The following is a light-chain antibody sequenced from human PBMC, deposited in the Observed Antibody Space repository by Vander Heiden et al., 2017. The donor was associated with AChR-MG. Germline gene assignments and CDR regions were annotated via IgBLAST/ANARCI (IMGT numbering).Light chain of an antibody. V-gene: IGKV2-28*01. CDR2: WGS. CDR3: MRALETGRT. CDR1: QSLLPSNGYNY. J-gene: IGKJ2*01. Sequence: DIVMTQSPLSLPVTPGEPASISCRSSQSLLPSNGYNYLDWYLQKSGQSSQLRIYWGSNRASGVPDRVSGSGSGTDFTLKISRGEAEDVGVYYCMRALETGRTFGPGAKPGIK.